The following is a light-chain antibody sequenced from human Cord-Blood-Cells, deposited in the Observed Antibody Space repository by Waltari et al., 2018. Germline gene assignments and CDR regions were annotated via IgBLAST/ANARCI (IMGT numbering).Light chain of an antibody. CDR2: EGS. Sequence: QSALTQPASVSGSPGQSITISCTRTSSGVGSYNLVSWYQQHPGKAPKLMIYEGSKRPSGVSNRFSGSKSGNTASLTISGLQAEDEADYYCCSYAGSRVFGGGTKLTVL. CDR3: CSYAGSRV. CDR1: SSGVGSYNL. J-gene: IGLJ2*01. V-gene: IGLV2-23*01.